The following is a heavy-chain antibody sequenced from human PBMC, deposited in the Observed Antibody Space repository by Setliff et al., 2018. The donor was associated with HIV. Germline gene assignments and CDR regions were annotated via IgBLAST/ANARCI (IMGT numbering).Heavy chain of an antibody. V-gene: IGHV4-59*01. Sequence: SETLSLTCTVSGGSISSYYWSWIRQPPGKGLEWIGYIYYSGSTNYNPSLKSRVTISVDTSKSQFSLKLSSVTAADTAVYYCARGGGEYYNFWSGYPAWYFDLWGRGTLVTVSS. CDR3: ARGGGEYYNFWSGYPAWYFDL. CDR2: IYYSGST. CDR1: GGSISSYY. D-gene: IGHD3-3*01. J-gene: IGHJ2*01.